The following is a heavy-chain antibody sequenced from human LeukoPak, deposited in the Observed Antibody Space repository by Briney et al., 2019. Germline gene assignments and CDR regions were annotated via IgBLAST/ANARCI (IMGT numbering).Heavy chain of an antibody. D-gene: IGHD3-16*02. J-gene: IGHJ4*02. Sequence: PGGSLRLSCAASGFTFSSYAMHWVRQASGKGLEWVAVISYDGSNKYYADSVKGRFTISRDNSKNTLYLQMNSLRAEDTAVYYCAAEPWIGDYDYVWGSYRSTEALGYWGQGTLVTVSS. CDR2: ISYDGSNK. CDR1: GFTFSSYA. CDR3: AAEPWIGDYDYVWGSYRSTEALGY. V-gene: IGHV3-30*04.